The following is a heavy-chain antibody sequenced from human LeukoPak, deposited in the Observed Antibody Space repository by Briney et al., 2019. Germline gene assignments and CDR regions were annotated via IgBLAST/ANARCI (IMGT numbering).Heavy chain of an antibody. CDR3: ARAGCSSTSCYLFFDI. CDR2: INSDGSST. Sequence: GESLRLSCAASGLTFSSYWMHWVRQAPGKGLEWVSRINSDGSSTTYADSVKGRFTISRDNAKNTLYMQMNSLRDEDTAVYYCARAGCSSTSCYLFFDIWGQGTMVTVSS. CDR1: GLTFSSYW. V-gene: IGHV3-74*03. J-gene: IGHJ3*02. D-gene: IGHD2-2*01.